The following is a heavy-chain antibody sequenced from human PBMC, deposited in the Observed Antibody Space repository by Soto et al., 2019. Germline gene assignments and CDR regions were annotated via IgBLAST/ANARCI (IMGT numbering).Heavy chain of an antibody. J-gene: IGHJ6*02. V-gene: IGHV1-2*04. CDR2: INPNSGGT. D-gene: IGHD3-10*01. Sequence: ASVKVSCKASGYTFTGYYMHWVRQAPGQGLEWMGWINPNSGGTNYAQKFQGWVTMTRDTSISTAYMELSRLRSDNTAVYYCARSPPYYGSSGYYYYYGMDVWGQGTTVTVSS. CDR3: ARSPPYYGSSGYYYYYGMDV. CDR1: GYTFTGYY.